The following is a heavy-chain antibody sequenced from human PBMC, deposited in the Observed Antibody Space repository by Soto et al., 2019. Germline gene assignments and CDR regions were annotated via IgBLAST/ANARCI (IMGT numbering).Heavy chain of an antibody. CDR3: AKDKAPHIAAAGLLDY. J-gene: IGHJ4*02. CDR2: ISGSGGST. Sequence: GGSLRLSCAASGFTFSSYAMSWVRQAPGKGLEWVSAISGSGGSTYYADSVKGRFTISRDNSKNTLYLQMNSLRAEDTAVYYCAKDKAPHIAAAGLLDYWGQGTLVTVSS. CDR1: GFTFSSYA. D-gene: IGHD6-13*01. V-gene: IGHV3-23*01.